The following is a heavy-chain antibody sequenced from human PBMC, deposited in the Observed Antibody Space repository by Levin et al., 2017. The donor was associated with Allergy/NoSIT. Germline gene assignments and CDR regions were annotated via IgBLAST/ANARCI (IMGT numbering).Heavy chain of an antibody. J-gene: IGHJ4*02. CDR1: GYAFTSYG. CDR3: ARGSGSQPPHY. D-gene: IGHD3-10*01. Sequence: GESLKISCKASGYAFTSYGISWVRQAPGQGLEWVGWISAYNGNTNYAQKLQGRVTMTTDTSTSTAYMELRNLRSDDTALYYLARGSGSQPPHYWGQGTLVTGSS. V-gene: IGHV1-18*01. CDR2: ISAYNGNT.